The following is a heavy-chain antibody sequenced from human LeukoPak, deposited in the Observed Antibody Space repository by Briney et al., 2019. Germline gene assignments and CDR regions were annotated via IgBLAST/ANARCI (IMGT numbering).Heavy chain of an antibody. CDR3: ARDTTGDAGGVFDS. Sequence: GGSLRLSCAASGFNFNDYWMHWVRQGPGKGLVWVSRINSDGRSIDYADSVKGRFTISRDNARNSLYLQMNSLRAEDTAVYYCARDTTGDAGGVFDSWGQGTLVTDSS. V-gene: IGHV3-74*01. D-gene: IGHD1-1*01. CDR1: GFNFNDYW. CDR2: INSDGRSI. J-gene: IGHJ4*02.